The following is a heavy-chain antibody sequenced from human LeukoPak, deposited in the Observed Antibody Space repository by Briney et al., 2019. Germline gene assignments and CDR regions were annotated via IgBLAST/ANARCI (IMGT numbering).Heavy chain of an antibody. J-gene: IGHJ6*02. V-gene: IGHV4-4*07. Sequence: SETLSLTCTVSGGSISSYYWSWIRQPAGKGLEWIGRIYTSGSTNYNPSLKSRVTMSVDTSKNQSSLKLSSVTAADTAVYYCARVIAVAGTRYYYGMDVWGQGTTVTVSS. D-gene: IGHD6-19*01. CDR1: GGSISSYY. CDR2: IYTSGST. CDR3: ARVIAVAGTRYYYGMDV.